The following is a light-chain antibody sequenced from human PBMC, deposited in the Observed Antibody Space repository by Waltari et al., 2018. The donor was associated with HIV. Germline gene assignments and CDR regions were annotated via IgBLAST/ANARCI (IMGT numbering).Light chain of an antibody. CDR3: QSYDSSLSVV. CDR2: GNS. Sequence: QSVLTQPPSVSGAPGQRVTIPCTGSSSNIGAGYDVHWYQQLPGTAPKLLIYGNSIRPSGVPDRFSGSKSGTSASLAITGLQAEDEADYYCQSYDSSLSVVFGGGTKLTVL. V-gene: IGLV1-40*01. J-gene: IGLJ2*01. CDR1: SSNIGAGYD.